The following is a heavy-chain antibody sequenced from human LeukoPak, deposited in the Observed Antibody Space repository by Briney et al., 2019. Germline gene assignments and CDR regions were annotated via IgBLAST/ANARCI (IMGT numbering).Heavy chain of an antibody. CDR2: ISGDGGST. CDR3: TLRSLYSSSWYGDY. CDR1: GFSFDTYA. J-gene: IGHJ4*02. D-gene: IGHD6-13*01. V-gene: IGHV3-23*01. Sequence: SGGSLRLSCAASGFSFDTYAMTWVRQAPGKGLEWVSAISGDGGSTYYAVSVKGRFTISRDNSKNTLYLQMNGLRAEDTAVYYCTLRSLYSSSWYGDYWGQGTLVTVSS.